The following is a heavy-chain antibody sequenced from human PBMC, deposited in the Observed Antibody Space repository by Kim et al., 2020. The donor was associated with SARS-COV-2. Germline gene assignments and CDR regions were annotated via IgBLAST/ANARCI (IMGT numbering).Heavy chain of an antibody. Sequence: ASVKVSCKASGYTFTTYAMNWVRQAPGQGLEWMGWINTNTGIPTYAQGFTGRFVFSLDTSVSTAYLQISNLKAEDTAIYYCARGYNTNYYDSGYWGQGTLVTVSS. CDR1: GYTFTTYA. J-gene: IGHJ4*02. V-gene: IGHV7-4-1*02. CDR2: INTNTGIP. CDR3: ARGYNTNYYDSGY. D-gene: IGHD3-10*01.